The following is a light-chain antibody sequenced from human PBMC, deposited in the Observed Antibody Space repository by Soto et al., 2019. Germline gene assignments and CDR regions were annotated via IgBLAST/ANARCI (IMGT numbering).Light chain of an antibody. CDR1: SSNNGAGYD. V-gene: IGLV1-40*01. J-gene: IGLJ1*01. CDR3: QSYDSSLRAI. CDR2: GNS. Sequence: QLVLTQPPSVSGATGQRVTISCTGSSSNNGAGYDVHWYQQLPGTAPKLLIYGNSNRPSGVPDRFSGSKSGTSASLAITGLQAEDEADYYCQSYDSSLRAIFGTGTKVTVL.